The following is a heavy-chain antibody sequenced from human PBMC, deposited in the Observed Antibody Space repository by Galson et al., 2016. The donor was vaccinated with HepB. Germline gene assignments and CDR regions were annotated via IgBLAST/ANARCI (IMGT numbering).Heavy chain of an antibody. CDR2: IGSTSSYI. CDR1: GFNFNRNS. D-gene: IGHD4-17*01. Sequence: SLRLSCAASGFNFNRNSMNWVRQAPGKGLEWISSIGSTSSYIYYTDSVKGRFTISRDNAKNSLYLQMNSLRAEDTAVYYCARDTPYGDYQGTYFYYGMDVWGQGTTVTVSS. J-gene: IGHJ6*02. CDR3: ARDTPYGDYQGTYFYYGMDV. V-gene: IGHV3-21*01.